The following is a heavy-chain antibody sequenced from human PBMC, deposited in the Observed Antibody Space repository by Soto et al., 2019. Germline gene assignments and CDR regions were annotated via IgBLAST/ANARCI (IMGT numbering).Heavy chain of an antibody. D-gene: IGHD3-9*01. CDR1: GDSVSSNSAA. Sequence: SQTLSLTCAISGDSVSSNSAAWNWIRQSPSRGLEWLGRTYYRSKWYNDYAVSVKSRITINPDTSKNQFSLQLNSVTPEDTAVYYCARDDILTGYFGSELGNWFDPWGQGTLVTVSS. CDR3: ARDDILTGYFGSELGNWFDP. J-gene: IGHJ5*02. CDR2: TYYRSKWYN. V-gene: IGHV6-1*01.